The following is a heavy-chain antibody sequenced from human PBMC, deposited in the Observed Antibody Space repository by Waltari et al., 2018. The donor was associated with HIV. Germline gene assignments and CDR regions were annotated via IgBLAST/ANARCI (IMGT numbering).Heavy chain of an antibody. CDR1: GFTFSDYY. V-gene: IGHV3-11*01. CDR2: ISSSGNTR. J-gene: IGHJ4*02. D-gene: IGHD3-22*01. CDR3: ARDRYYDTSGYRSLDY. Sequence: QVQLVESGGGLVEPGGSLRLSCAASGFTFSDYYMNWIRQAPGKGLEWVSYISSSGNTRYYADSVKGRFTISRDNAKNSLYLQLNSLRAEDTAVYYCARDRYYDTSGYRSLDYWGQGTLVTVSS.